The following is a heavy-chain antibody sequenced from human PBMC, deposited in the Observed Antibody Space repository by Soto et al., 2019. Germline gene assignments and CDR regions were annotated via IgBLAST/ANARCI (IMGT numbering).Heavy chain of an antibody. Sequence: GGSLRLSCAASGFTFSSYGMHWVRQAPGKGLEWVAVISYDGSNKYYGDSVKGRFTISRDNSKNTLYLEMKSLRAEDTVVYYCARDRESYSSSWSYFQHWGQGTVVTVSS. CDR2: ISYDGSNK. J-gene: IGHJ1*01. D-gene: IGHD6-13*01. V-gene: IGHV3-30*03. CDR1: GFTFSSYG. CDR3: ARDRESYSSSWSYFQH.